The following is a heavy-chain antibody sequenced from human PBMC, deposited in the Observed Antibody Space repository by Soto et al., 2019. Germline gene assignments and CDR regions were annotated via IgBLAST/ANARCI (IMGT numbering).Heavy chain of an antibody. CDR1: GFTFSNYW. J-gene: IGHJ4*02. V-gene: IGHV3-74*01. CDR3: ARDNWNYY. CDR2: ISTDESST. Sequence: EVQLVESGGGLVQPGGSLRLSCVASGFTFSNYWMHWVRQAPGKGLVWVSRISTDESSTNYADSVTGRFTISRDNAMNTLYLQMNSLRAEDTAVYYCARDNWNYYWGQGTLVTVSS. D-gene: IGHD1-7*01.